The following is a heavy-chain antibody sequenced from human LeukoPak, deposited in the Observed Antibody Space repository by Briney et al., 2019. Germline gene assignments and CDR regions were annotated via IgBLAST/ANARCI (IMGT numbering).Heavy chain of an antibody. CDR3: AREGGPYRPLDY. CDR1: GGSISISSYY. Sequence: PSETLSLTCTVSGGSISISSYYWGWVRQSPGEGLEWIGSITYSGNTYYNPSLKSRVTISVDTSNNQFSLQLYTVTAADTAVYYCAREGGPYRPLDYSGQGTLVTVS. J-gene: IGHJ4*02. D-gene: IGHD3-16*01. CDR2: ITYSGNT. V-gene: IGHV4-39*02.